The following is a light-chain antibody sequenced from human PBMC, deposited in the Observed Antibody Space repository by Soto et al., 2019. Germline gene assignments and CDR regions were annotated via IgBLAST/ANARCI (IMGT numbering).Light chain of an antibody. J-gene: IGKJ1*01. CDR1: QSVSSN. Sequence: EIVMTQSPATLSVSPGERATLSCRASQSVSSNLAWYQQKPGQAPRLLIYGASTRATGIPARFSVSGSGTEFTLTISSLQSEDFAVYYCQQYNNWPPAFGQVTKVEIK. V-gene: IGKV3-15*01. CDR3: QQYNNWPPA. CDR2: GAS.